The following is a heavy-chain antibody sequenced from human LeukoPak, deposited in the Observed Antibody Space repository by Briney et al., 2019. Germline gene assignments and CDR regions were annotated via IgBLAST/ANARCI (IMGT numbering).Heavy chain of an antibody. CDR1: GGSISSGGYS. D-gene: IGHD1-26*01. J-gene: IGHJ4*02. CDR2: IYHSGST. CDR3: ARDSGSGSYYPY. Sequence: SETLSLTCTVSGGSISSGGYSWSWIRQPPGKGLECIGYIYHSGSTYYNPSLKSRVTISVDRSKNQFSLKLTSVTAADTAVYYCARDSGSGSYYPYWGQGTLVTVSS. V-gene: IGHV4-30-2*01.